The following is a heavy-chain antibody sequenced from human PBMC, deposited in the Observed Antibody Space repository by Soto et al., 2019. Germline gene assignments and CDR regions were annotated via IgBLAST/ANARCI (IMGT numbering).Heavy chain of an antibody. Sequence: ETLSLTCAVSGYSISSGYYWGWIRQPPGKGLEWIGSIYHSGSTYYNPSLKSRVTISVDTSKNQFSLKLSSVTAADTAVYYCASIGVIIDYWGQGTLV. V-gene: IGHV4-38-2*01. D-gene: IGHD3-22*01. CDR1: GYSISSGYY. CDR3: ASIGVIIDY. J-gene: IGHJ4*02. CDR2: IYHSGST.